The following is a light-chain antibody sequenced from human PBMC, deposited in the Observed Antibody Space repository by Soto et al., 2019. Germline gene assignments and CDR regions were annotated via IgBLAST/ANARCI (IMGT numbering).Light chain of an antibody. CDR2: AAS. CDR3: LQHNSYPLT. Sequence: DIQMTQSPSSLSASVGDRVTFTCRASQGIANDLAWYQQKPTKAPKRLIYAASSLQSGVPSRFSGSGAGAEFTLTISSLQPEDVGTYYCLQHNSYPLTCGGGTKVEI. V-gene: IGKV1-17*01. CDR1: QGIAND. J-gene: IGKJ4*01.